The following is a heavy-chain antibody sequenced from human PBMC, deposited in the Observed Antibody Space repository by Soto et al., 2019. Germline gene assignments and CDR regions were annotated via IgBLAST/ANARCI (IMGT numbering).Heavy chain of an antibody. CDR1: GFTFSSYA. CDR2: ISYDGSNK. V-gene: IGHV3-30-3*01. D-gene: IGHD1-26*01. CDR3: SGDISGRYVPGPFDY. J-gene: IGHJ4*02. Sequence: PGGSLRLSCAASGFTFSSYAMHWVRQAPGKGLEWVAVISYDGSNKYYADSVKGRFTISRDNSKNTLYLQMNSLRAEDTAVYYCSGDISGRYVPGPFDYWGQGTLVTVSS.